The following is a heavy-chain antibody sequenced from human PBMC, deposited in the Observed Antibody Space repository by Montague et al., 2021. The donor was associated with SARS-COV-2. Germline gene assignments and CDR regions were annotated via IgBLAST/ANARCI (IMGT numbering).Heavy chain of an antibody. Sequence: SLRLSCAAPGFTFNNYAMHWVRQAPGKGLEWVAIISYDGSNKYYADSGKGRFAISRDNSKNTLYLQMNSLRAEDTAVYYCVRASLIKARIAVAGTTVYWGQGTLVTISS. CDR2: ISYDGSNK. CDR3: VRASLIKARIAVAGTTVY. D-gene: IGHD6-19*01. V-gene: IGHV3-30*09. J-gene: IGHJ4*02. CDR1: GFTFNNYA.